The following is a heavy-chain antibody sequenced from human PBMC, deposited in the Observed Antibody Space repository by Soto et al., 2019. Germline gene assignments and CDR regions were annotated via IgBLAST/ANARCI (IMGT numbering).Heavy chain of an antibody. CDR2: ISSNGGST. V-gene: IGHV3-64*01. CDR3: PSRPYSSGWH. D-gene: IGHD6-19*01. J-gene: IGHJ4*02. Sequence: PGGSLRLSCAASGFTFSSYAMHWVRQAPGKGLEYVSAISSNGGSTYYANSVKGRFTISRDNSKNTPYLQMGSLRAEDMAVYYCPSRPYSSGWHWGQGTLVTASS. CDR1: GFTFSSYA.